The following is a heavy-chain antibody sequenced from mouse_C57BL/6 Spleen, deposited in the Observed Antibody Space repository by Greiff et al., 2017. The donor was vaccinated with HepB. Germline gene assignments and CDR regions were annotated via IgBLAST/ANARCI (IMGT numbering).Heavy chain of an antibody. CDR2: IYPGSGNT. D-gene: IGHD2-3*01. CDR1: GYSFTSYY. J-gene: IGHJ4*01. V-gene: IGHV1-66*01. Sequence: VQLQQSGPELVKPGASVKISCKASGYSFTSYYIHWVKQRRGQGLEWIGWIYPGSGNTKYNEKFKGKARVTAGTSSSAAYMQLSRLTSEGSAVYDGAGCRYECGGYARDDWGQGAAVT. CDR3: AGCRYECGGYARDD.